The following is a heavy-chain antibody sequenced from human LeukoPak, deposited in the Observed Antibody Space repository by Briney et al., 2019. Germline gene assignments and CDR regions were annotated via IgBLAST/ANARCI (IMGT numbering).Heavy chain of an antibody. CDR1: GGSVSSGGYY. D-gene: IGHD3-22*01. Sequence: PSETLSLTCTASGGSVSSGGYYWSWIRQPPGKGLEWIGYVYYSGNTNYNPSLKSRVTISVDTSKNQFSLKLSSVTAADTAVYYCARDYYDSSGYYDYWGQEALVTVSS. CDR3: ARDYYDSSGYYDY. V-gene: IGHV4-61*08. J-gene: IGHJ4*02. CDR2: VYYSGNT.